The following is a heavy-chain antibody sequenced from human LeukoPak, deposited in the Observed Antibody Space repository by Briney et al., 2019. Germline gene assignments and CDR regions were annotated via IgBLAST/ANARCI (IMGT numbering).Heavy chain of an antibody. CDR3: ARDATYYYDSSGYPP. Sequence: SETLSLTCAVSGGSISSGGYSWSWIRQPPGKGLEWIGEINHSGSTNYNPSLKSRVTISVDTSKNQFSLKLSSVTAADTAVYYCARDATYYYDSSGYPPWGQGTLVTVSS. CDR2: INHSGST. D-gene: IGHD3-22*01. V-gene: IGHV4-34*01. J-gene: IGHJ5*02. CDR1: GGSISSGGYS.